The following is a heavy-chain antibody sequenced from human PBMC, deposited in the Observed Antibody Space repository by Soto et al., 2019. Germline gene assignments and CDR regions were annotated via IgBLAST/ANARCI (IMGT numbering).Heavy chain of an antibody. CDR3: ARDPTYDYVWGSYRHRGFDY. V-gene: IGHV4-4*02. J-gene: IGHJ4*02. CDR1: GGSISSSNW. D-gene: IGHD3-16*02. Sequence: QVQLQESGPGLVKPSGTLSLTCAVSGGSISSSNWWSWVRQPPGKGLEWSGGIYHSGSTNYNPSLKTRVTLSVDKSKNQFSLKLSYVTAADTAVYYCARDPTYDYVWGSYRHRGFDYWGQGTLVTVSS. CDR2: IYHSGST.